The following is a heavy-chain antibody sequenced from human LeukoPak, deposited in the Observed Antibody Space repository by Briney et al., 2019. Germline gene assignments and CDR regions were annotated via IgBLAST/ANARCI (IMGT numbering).Heavy chain of an antibody. Sequence: GGSLRLSCAAYGFTFSSYSMYWVRQAPGKGLEWVSSISSSSSYIYYADSVKGRFTISRDNAKNSLYLQMNSLRAEDTAVYYCARATFPEYYFDYSGQGTLVTVSS. CDR1: GFTFSSYS. CDR2: ISSSSSYI. V-gene: IGHV3-21*01. D-gene: IGHD2/OR15-2a*01. J-gene: IGHJ4*02. CDR3: ARATFPEYYFDY.